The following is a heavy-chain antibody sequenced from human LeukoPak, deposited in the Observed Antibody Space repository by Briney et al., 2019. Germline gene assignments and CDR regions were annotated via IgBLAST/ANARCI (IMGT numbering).Heavy chain of an antibody. D-gene: IGHD1-26*01. CDR3: ASGYSGSFTGNYYYYMDV. Sequence: SETLSLTCAVYGGSFSGYYWIWIRQPPGKGLEWMGEINHSGSTNYNPSLKSRVTISVDTSKNQFSLKLSSVTAADTAVYYCASGYSGSFTGNYYYYMDVWGKGTTVTVSS. V-gene: IGHV4-34*01. J-gene: IGHJ6*03. CDR1: GGSFSGYY. CDR2: INHSGST.